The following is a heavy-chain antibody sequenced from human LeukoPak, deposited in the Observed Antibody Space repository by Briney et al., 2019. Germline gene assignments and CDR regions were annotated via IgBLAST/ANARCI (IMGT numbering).Heavy chain of an antibody. Sequence: GGSLRLSCAASGFTFSSYSMNWVRQAPGKGLEWVSSISSSSSYIYYADSVKGRFTISRDNAKNSLYLQMNSLRAEDTAVYYCARGTDSSGWTIDYWGQGTLVTVSS. CDR2: ISSSSSYI. CDR3: ARGTDSSGWTIDY. J-gene: IGHJ4*02. CDR1: GFTFSSYS. D-gene: IGHD6-19*01. V-gene: IGHV3-21*01.